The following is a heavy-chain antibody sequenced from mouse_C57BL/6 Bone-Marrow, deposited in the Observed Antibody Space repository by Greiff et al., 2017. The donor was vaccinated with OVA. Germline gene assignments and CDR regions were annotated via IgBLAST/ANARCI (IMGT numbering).Heavy chain of an antibody. D-gene: IGHD1-1*01. CDR2: IDPSDSYT. V-gene: IGHV1-69*01. J-gene: IGHJ1*03. Sequence: QVQLQQPGAELVMPGASVKLSCKASGYTFTSYWMHWVKQRPGQGLEWIGEIDPSDSYTNYNQKFKGKSTLTVDKSSSTAYMQLSSLTSEDSAVYYGASHYYGSSYDLDWYFDVWGTGTTVTVSS. CDR1: GYTFTSYW. CDR3: ASHYYGSSYDLDWYFDV.